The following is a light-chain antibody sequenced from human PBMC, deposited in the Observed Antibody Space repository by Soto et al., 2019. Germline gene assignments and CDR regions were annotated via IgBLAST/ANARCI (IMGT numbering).Light chain of an antibody. V-gene: IGLV2-14*01. CDR3: NSYTSSTTYV. J-gene: IGLJ1*01. Sequence: QSVLTQPASVSGSPGQSITISCTGTSSDVGGYNYVSWYQQHPGKAPKLLIYEVNNRPSGVSNRFSASKSGNTASLTISGLQAEDEADYYCNSYTSSTTYVFGTGTQLTVL. CDR1: SSDVGGYNY. CDR2: EVN.